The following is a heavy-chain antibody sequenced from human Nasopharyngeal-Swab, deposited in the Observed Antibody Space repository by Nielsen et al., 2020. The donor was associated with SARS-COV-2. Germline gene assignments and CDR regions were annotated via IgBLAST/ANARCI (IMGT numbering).Heavy chain of an antibody. V-gene: IGHV5-51*01. CDR3: ARLEERWLKGGY. J-gene: IGHJ4*02. CDR2: IYPGDSDT. D-gene: IGHD5-24*01. CDR1: GYNFPTYW. Sequence: GESLKISCKGTGYNFPTYWIGWVRQMPGKGLEWMGIIYPGDSDTRYSPSFEGQVTISVDKSISTAYLQWSSLKASDTAIYYCARLEERWLKGGYWGQGTLVTVSS.